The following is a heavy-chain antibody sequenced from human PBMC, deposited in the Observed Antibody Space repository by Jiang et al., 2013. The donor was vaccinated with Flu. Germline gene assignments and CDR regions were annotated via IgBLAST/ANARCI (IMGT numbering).Heavy chain of an antibody. J-gene: IGHJ6*02. Sequence: TLSLTCAISGDSVSSNSAAWNWIRQSPSRGLEWLGRTYYRSKWYNDYAVSVKSRITINPDTSKNQFSLQLNSVTPEDTAVYYCARNKNYGGNIALPRRKYYYGMDVWGQGTTVTVSS. D-gene: IGHD4-23*01. CDR1: GDSVSSNSAA. V-gene: IGHV6-1*01. CDR3: ARNKNYGGNIALPRRKYYYGMDV. CDR2: TYYRSKWYN.